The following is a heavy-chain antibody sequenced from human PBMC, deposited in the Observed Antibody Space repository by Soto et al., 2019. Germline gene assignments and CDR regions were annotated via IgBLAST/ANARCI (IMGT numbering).Heavy chain of an antibody. D-gene: IGHD6-6*01. CDR2: IIPILGIA. CDR1: GGTFSSYT. V-gene: IGHV1-69*02. J-gene: IGHJ6*03. CDR3: ARTAARPVYYYYYMDV. Sequence: QVQLVQSGAEVKKPGSSVKVSCKASGGTFSSYTISWVRQAPGQGLEWMGRIIPILGIANYAQKFQGRVTITAYKSTSTAYMELSSLRSEDTAVYYCARTAARPVYYYYYMDVWGKVTTVTVSS.